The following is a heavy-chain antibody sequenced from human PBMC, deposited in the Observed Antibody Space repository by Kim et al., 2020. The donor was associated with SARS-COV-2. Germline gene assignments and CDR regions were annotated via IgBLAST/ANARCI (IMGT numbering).Heavy chain of an antibody. Sequence: SVKVSCKASGGTFSSYAISWVRQAPGQGLEWMGGIIPIFGTANYAQKFQGRVTITADESTSTAYMELSSLRSEDTAMYYCARGRGAILDYFDYWGQGTLVTVSS. CDR2: IIPIFGTA. V-gene: IGHV1-69*13. CDR3: ARGRGAILDYFDY. J-gene: IGHJ4*02. D-gene: IGHD3-10*01. CDR1: GGTFSSYA.